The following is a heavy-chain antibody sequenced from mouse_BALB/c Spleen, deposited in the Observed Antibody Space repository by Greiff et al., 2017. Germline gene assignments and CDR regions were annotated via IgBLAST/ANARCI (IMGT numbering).Heavy chain of an antibody. CDR3: ARWGLGMGSYAMDY. D-gene: IGHD4-1*01. CDR1: GDSITSCY. V-gene: IGHV3-8*02. J-gene: IGHJ4*01. Sequence: EGKLVESGPSLVQPSQTLSLTCSVSGDSITSCYWTWIRKFPGNKLEYMGYISYSGSTYYNPSLKSRISITRDTSKNQYYLQLNSVTTEDTATYYCARWGLGMGSYAMDYWGQGTSVTVSS. CDR2: ISYSGST.